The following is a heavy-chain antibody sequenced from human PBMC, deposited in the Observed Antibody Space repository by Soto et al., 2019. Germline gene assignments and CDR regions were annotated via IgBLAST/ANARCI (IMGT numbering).Heavy chain of an antibody. V-gene: IGHV4-39*01. CDR2: IYYSGST. CDR1: GGSISSSSYY. D-gene: IGHD3-10*01. Sequence: SETLSLTCTVSGGSISSSSYYWGWIRQPPGKGLEWIGSIYYSGSTYYNPSLKSRVTISVDTSKNQFSLKLSSVTAADTAVYYCAKQITMVRGVILSYYYMDVWGKGTTVTVSS. CDR3: AKQITMVRGVILSYYYMDV. J-gene: IGHJ6*03.